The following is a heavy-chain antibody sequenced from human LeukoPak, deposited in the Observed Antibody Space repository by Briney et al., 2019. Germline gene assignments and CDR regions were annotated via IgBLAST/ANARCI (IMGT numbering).Heavy chain of an antibody. J-gene: IGHJ4*02. CDR1: GFTFSSYW. Sequence: DPGGTLRLSCAASGFTFSSYWMHWVRQAPGKGLVWVSRINSDGSSTSYADSVKGRFTISRDNSKNTLYLQMNSLRADDTAVYYCARRAGAYSHPYDYWGQGTLVTVSS. D-gene: IGHD4/OR15-4a*01. CDR3: ARRAGAYSHPYDY. V-gene: IGHV3-74*01. CDR2: INSDGSST.